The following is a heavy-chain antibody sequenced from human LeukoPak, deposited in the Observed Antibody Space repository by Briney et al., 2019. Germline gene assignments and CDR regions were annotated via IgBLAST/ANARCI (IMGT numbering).Heavy chain of an antibody. J-gene: IGHJ4*02. CDR2: ISYDGSNK. Sequence: GGSLRLSCAASGFTFSSYGMRWVRQAPGKGLEWVAVISYDGSNKYYADSVKGRFTISRDNSKNTLYLQMNSLRAEDTAVYYCAKDSAGWNYFYWGQGTLVTVSS. CDR1: GFTFSSYG. V-gene: IGHV3-30*18. D-gene: IGHD1-7*01. CDR3: AKDSAGWNYFY.